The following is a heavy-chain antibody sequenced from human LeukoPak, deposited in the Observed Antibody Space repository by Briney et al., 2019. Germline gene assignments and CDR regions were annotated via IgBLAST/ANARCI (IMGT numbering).Heavy chain of an antibody. CDR1: GFTFSDYY. D-gene: IGHD3-10*01. V-gene: IGHV3-11*01. CDR3: ARDRTEGYYYGSGSYPSYYYGMDV. J-gene: IGHJ6*02. CDR2: ISSSGSTI. Sequence: NAGGSLRLSCAASGFTFSDYYMSWIRQAPGKGLEWVSYISSSGSTIYYADSVKGRFTISRDNAKNSLYLQMNSLRAEGTAVYYCARDRTEGYYYGSGSYPSYYYGMDVWGQGTTVTVSS.